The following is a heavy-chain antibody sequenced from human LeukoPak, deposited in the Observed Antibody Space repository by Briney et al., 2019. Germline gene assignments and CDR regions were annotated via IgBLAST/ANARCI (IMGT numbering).Heavy chain of an antibody. CDR1: GXTFGDYA. D-gene: IGHD3-22*01. V-gene: IGHV3-49*03. CDR2: IRSKAYGGTT. CDR3: TSFYYFDSSGSPFDY. J-gene: IGHJ4*02. Sequence: AGGSLRLSCTASGXTFGDYALNWFRQAPGKGLEWVGFIRSKAYGGTTEYAASVKGRFIISRDDSKSIAYLQMNSLNTEDTAVYYCTSFYYFDSSGSPFDYWGQGTLVTVSS.